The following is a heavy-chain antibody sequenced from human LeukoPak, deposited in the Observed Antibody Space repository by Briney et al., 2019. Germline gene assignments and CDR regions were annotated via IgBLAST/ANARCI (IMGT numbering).Heavy chain of an antibody. J-gene: IGHJ4*02. CDR1: GASMGSDSYS. Sequence: SETLSLTCNVSGASMGSDSYSWVWLRQPPGKALEWIGRVYYSGSTYYTPSLKSRVTTSVDMSRNHFSLRLNSVAAADTAVYYCARRYKDMVVVPAVFYFDYWGRGILVTVSS. CDR3: ARRYKDMVVVPAVFYFDY. V-gene: IGHV4-39*02. D-gene: IGHD2-2*01. CDR2: VYYSGST.